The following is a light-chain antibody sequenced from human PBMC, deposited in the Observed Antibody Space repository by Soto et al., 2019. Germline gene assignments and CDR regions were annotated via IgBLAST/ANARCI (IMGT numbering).Light chain of an antibody. CDR1: QSVSRF. Sequence: EIVMTQSPATLSVSPGERVTLSCRASQSVSRFLAWYQQRPGQAPRLLIYDTSTRATGVPARFSGSGSGTEFSLTISSLQSEDFAVYYCQQCGNSPRTFGQGTKVEIK. CDR2: DTS. J-gene: IGKJ1*01. CDR3: QQCGNSPRT. V-gene: IGKV3-15*01.